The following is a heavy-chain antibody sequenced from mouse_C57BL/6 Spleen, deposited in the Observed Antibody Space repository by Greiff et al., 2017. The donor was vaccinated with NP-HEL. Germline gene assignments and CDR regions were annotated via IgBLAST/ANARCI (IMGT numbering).Heavy chain of an antibody. J-gene: IGHJ4*01. CDR2: IYPRSGNT. CDR3: ARWGNLYAMDY. CDR1: GYTFTSYG. Sequence: VKLMESGAELARPGASVKLSCKASGYTFTSYGISWVKQRTGQGLEWIGEIYPRSGNTYYNEKFKGKATLTADKSSSTAYMELRSLTSEDSAVYFCARWGNLYAMDYWGQGTSVTVSS. V-gene: IGHV1-81*01. D-gene: IGHD6-1*01.